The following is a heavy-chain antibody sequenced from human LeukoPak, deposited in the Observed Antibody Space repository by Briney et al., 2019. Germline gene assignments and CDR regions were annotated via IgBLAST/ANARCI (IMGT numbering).Heavy chain of an antibody. Sequence: GGSLRLSCAASGFTFSSYAMSWVRQAPGKGLEWVSAISGSGGSTYYADSVKGRFTISRDNSKNTLYLQMNSLRAEDTAVYYCARAPYSSVWSFDYWGQGTLVTVSS. CDR1: GFTFSSYA. V-gene: IGHV3-23*01. CDR3: ARAPYSSVWSFDY. D-gene: IGHD6-13*01. J-gene: IGHJ4*02. CDR2: ISGSGGST.